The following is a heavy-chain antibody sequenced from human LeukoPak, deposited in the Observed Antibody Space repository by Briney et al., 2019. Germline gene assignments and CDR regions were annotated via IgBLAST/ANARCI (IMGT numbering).Heavy chain of an antibody. CDR3: ARDQSEAVAGTGWFDP. D-gene: IGHD6-19*01. Sequence: PSETLSLTCAVYGGSFSGYYWSWIRQPPGKGLEWIGEINHSGSTNYNPSLKSRVTISVDTSKNQFSLKLSSVTAADTAVYYCARDQSEAVAGTGWFDPWGQGTLVTVSS. V-gene: IGHV4-34*01. CDR2: INHSGST. J-gene: IGHJ5*02. CDR1: GGSFSGYY.